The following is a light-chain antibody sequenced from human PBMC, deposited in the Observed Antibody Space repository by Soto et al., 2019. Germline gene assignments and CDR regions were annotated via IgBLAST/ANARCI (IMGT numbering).Light chain of an antibody. J-gene: IGKJ3*01. CDR3: QQYNNWPFP. CDR1: QSVSSN. CDR2: GAS. Sequence: EIVMTQSPATLSVSPGERATLSCRASQSVSSNLAWYQQKPGQAPRLLIYGASTRATGIPGRFSGSGSGTEFTLTISSLQSEDFAVFYCQQYNNWPFPFGPGTKVDIK. V-gene: IGKV3-15*01.